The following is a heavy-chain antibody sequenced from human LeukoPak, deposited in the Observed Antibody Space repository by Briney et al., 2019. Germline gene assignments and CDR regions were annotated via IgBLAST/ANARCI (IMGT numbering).Heavy chain of an antibody. V-gene: IGHV1-69*04. Sequence: SEKVSCKASGGTFSSYAISWVRQAPGQGLEWMGRIIPILGIANYAQKFQGRVTITADKSTSTAYMELSSLRSEDTAVYYCARGSANVVPAAILVFDYWGQGTLVTVSS. CDR3: ARGSANVVPAAILVFDY. D-gene: IGHD2-2*02. CDR1: GGTFSSYA. CDR2: IIPILGIA. J-gene: IGHJ4*02.